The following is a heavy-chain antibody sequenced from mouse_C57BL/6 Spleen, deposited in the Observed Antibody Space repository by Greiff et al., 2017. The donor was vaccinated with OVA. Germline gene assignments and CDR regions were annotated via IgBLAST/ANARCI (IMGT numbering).Heavy chain of an antibody. J-gene: IGHJ4*01. Sequence: VQLQQPGAELVKPGASVKMSCKASGYTFTSYWITWVKQRPGQGLEWIGDIYPGSGSTNYNEKFKSKATLTVDTSSSTAYMQLSSLTSEDSAVYDCALYYCASTLYAMAYWGQGTSVTVSA. CDR3: ALYYCASTLYAMAY. V-gene: IGHV1-55*01. D-gene: IGHD1-1*01. CDR2: IYPGSGST. CDR1: GYTFTSYW.